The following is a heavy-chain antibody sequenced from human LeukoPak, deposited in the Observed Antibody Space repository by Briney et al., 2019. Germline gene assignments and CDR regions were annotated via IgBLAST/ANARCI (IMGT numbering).Heavy chain of an antibody. V-gene: IGHV3-66*01. Sequence: GGSLRLSCAASGFTFSSYSMSWVRQAPGKGLEWVSVIYSGGSTYYADSVKGRFTISRDNSKNTLSLQMNSLRAEDTAVYYCARGQRYSTGWYYFDYWGQGTLVTVSS. CDR3: ARGQRYSTGWYYFDY. CDR2: IYSGGST. D-gene: IGHD6-19*01. J-gene: IGHJ4*02. CDR1: GFTFSSYS.